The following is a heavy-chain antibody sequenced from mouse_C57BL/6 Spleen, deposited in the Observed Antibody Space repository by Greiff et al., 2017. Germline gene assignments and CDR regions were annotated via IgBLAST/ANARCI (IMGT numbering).Heavy chain of an antibody. Sequence: EVQVVESGGGLVKPGGSLKLSCAASGFTFSSYAMSWVRQTPEKRLEWVATISDGGSYTYYPDNVKGRFTISRDNAKNNLYLQMSHLKSEDTAMYYCARDVYYGYDGFAYWGQGTLVTVSA. CDR3: ARDVYYGYDGFAY. V-gene: IGHV5-4*01. CDR2: ISDGGSYT. J-gene: IGHJ3*01. CDR1: GFTFSSYA. D-gene: IGHD2-2*01.